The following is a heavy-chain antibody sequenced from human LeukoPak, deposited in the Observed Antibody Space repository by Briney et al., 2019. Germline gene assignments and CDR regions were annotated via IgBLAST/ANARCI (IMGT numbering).Heavy chain of an antibody. Sequence: TGGSLRLSFAASGFTLSSYGMHWVRQAPGKGLEWVSSISISSSYIYYADSVKGRFTISRDNAKNSLYLQMNSLRAEDTAVYYCASTTDILGYCSSTSCAFDYWGQGTLVTVSS. CDR1: GFTLSSYG. J-gene: IGHJ4*02. V-gene: IGHV3-21*01. CDR3: ASTTDILGYCSSTSCAFDY. CDR2: ISISSSYI. D-gene: IGHD2-2*01.